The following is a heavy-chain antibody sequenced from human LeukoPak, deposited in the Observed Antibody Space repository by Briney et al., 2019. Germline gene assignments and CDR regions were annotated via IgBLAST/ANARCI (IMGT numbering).Heavy chain of an antibody. J-gene: IGHJ5*02. Sequence: SETLSVTCAVYGGSFSGYYWSWIRPPPGKGLEWIGEINHSGSTNYNPSLKSRVTISVDTSKNQFALKLSSVTAADTAVYYCARGDYGGPSGPWGQGTLVTVSS. V-gene: IGHV4-34*01. CDR3: ARGDYGGPSGP. CDR2: INHSGST. D-gene: IGHD4-23*01. CDR1: GGSFSGYY.